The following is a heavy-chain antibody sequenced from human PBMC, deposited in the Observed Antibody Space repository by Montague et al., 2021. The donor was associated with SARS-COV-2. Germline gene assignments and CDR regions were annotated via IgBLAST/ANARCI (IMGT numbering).Heavy chain of an antibody. V-gene: IGHV4-59*01. D-gene: IGHD2-8*01. CDR1: GGSISGYY. CDR2: IYYCGST. J-gene: IGHJ6*02. CDR3: ARLLRSCSNGVCRTYYYYAMDV. Sequence: SETLSLTCTVSGGSISGYYWSWIRQSPGKGLEWIGYIYYCGSTKYNHFLESRVTVSVDRSKNQVSLKLSSVTPADTAVYYCARLLRSCSNGVCRTYYYYAMDVWGQGTTVTVSS.